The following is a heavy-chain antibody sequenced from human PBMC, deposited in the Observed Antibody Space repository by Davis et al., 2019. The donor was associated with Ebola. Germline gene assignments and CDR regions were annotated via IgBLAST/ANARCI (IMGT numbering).Heavy chain of an antibody. J-gene: IGHJ4*02. D-gene: IGHD6-19*01. CDR3: ARGRYSSGHDY. CDR1: GGSISSSSYY. CDR2: IYYTGST. V-gene: IGHV4-39*07. Sequence: SETLSLTCTVSGGSISSSSYYWGWIRQPPGKGLKWIGSIYYTGSTNYNPSLKSRVTISVDTSKNQFSLKLSSVTAADTAVYYCARGRYSSGHDYWGQGTLVTVSS.